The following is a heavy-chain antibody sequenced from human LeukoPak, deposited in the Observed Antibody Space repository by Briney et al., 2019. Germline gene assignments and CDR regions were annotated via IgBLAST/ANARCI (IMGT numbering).Heavy chain of an antibody. V-gene: IGHV4-59*01. J-gene: IGHJ3*02. CDR2: IYYSGST. D-gene: IGHD3-10*01. CDR1: GGSISSYY. Sequence: SETLSLTCTVSGGSISSYYWSWIRQPPGKGLEWIGYIYYSGSTNYNPSLKSRVTISVDTSKNQFSLKLSSVTAADTAVYYCARSDYYGSGPHAFDIWGQGTTVTVSS. CDR3: ARSDYYGSGPHAFDI.